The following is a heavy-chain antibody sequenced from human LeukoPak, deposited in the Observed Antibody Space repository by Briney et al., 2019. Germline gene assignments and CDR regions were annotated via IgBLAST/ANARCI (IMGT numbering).Heavy chain of an antibody. D-gene: IGHD3-9*01. CDR2: IYYSGST. Sequence: SETLSLTCTVSGGSISSSSYYWGWIRQPPWKGLAWIGSIYYSGSTYYNPSLRSRVTISVDTSKNQFSLKLSSVTAADTAMYYCARQYYDILTGRHDAFDIWGQGTMVTVSS. V-gene: IGHV4-39*01. CDR3: ARQYYDILTGRHDAFDI. J-gene: IGHJ3*02. CDR1: GGSISSSSYY.